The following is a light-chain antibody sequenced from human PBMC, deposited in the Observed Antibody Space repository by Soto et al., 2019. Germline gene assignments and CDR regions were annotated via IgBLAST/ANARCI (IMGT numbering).Light chain of an antibody. CDR1: QTVSSSF. CDR2: AAS. V-gene: IGKV3-20*01. Sequence: EIVLTQSPGTLSLSPGERATLSCRASQTVSSSFLAWYQQTPGQAPRLLIYAASSRATGIPDRFSGSGSGTDFTLTISRLEPEDFATYYCQQYNSYWTFGQGTKVDIK. J-gene: IGKJ1*01. CDR3: QQYNSYWT.